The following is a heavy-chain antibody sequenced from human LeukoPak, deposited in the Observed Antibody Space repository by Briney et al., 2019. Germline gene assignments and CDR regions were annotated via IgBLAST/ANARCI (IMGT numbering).Heavy chain of an antibody. CDR3: ARGLRFGEYPTAVAGTRASLFDY. Sequence: SETLSLTCAVYGGSFSGYYWSWIRQPPGKGLEWIGEINHSGSTNYNPSLKSRVTISVDTSKNQFSLKLSSVTAADTAVYYCARGLRFGEYPTAVAGTRASLFDYWGQGTLVTVSS. CDR2: INHSGST. J-gene: IGHJ4*02. D-gene: IGHD6-19*01. CDR1: GGSFSGYY. V-gene: IGHV4-34*01.